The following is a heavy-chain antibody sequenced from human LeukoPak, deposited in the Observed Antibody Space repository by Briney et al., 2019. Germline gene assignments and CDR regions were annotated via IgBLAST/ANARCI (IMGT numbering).Heavy chain of an antibody. J-gene: IGHJ4*02. D-gene: IGHD6-6*01. CDR3: AKGSSSSRPYYFDF. V-gene: IGHV3-23*01. CDR1: GFTFSSFP. Sequence: PGGSLRLSCAASGFTFSSFPMSWVRQAPGKGLEWVSSISGSGGNTYYAASVEGRFTISRDYSKDTLSLQMNSLRAEDTAVYYCAKGSSSSRPYYFDFWGQGTLVTVSS. CDR2: ISGSGGNT.